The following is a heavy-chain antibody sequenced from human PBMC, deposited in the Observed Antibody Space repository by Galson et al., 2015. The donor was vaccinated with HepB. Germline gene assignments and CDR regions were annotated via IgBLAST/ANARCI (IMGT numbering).Heavy chain of an antibody. CDR3: ATRPIDCTDGICYSPN. D-gene: IGHD2-8*01. Sequence: SLRLSCAASGFTFSGYSMNWVRQAPGKGLEWVSYISSSSSTIYYADTVKGRFTISRDNAKNSLYLQMSSLRDEDTAVYYCATRPIDCTDGICYSPNWGQGTLVTVSS. J-gene: IGHJ4*02. CDR2: ISSSSSTI. CDR1: GFTFSGYS. V-gene: IGHV3-48*02.